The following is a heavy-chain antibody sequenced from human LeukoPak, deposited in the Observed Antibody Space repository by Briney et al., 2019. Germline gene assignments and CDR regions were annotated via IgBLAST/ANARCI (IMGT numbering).Heavy chain of an antibody. CDR3: ARDDFWSGYYYYYYGMDV. D-gene: IGHD3-3*01. J-gene: IGHJ6*02. CDR2: IKQDGSEK. CDR1: GFTFSSYW. V-gene: IGHV3-7*03. Sequence: GGSLRLSCAASGFTFSSYWMSWVRQAPGKGREGVANIKQDGSEKYYVDSVKGRFTISRDNAKNSLYLQMNSLRAEDTAVYYCARDDFWSGYYYYYYGMDVWGQGTTVTVSS.